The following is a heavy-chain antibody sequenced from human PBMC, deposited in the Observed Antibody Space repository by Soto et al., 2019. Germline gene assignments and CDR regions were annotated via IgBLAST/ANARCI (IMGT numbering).Heavy chain of an antibody. CDR2: IFYSGST. CDR1: GGSIRNYY. V-gene: IGHV4-59*01. J-gene: IGHJ5*02. Sequence: SETLSLTCTVSGGSIRNYYWSWIPQPPGRGLEWIGHIFYSGSTNYNPALKSRVTISVDTTKSQFSLKLSSVTAADTAVYYCAKDSGYNYGYFRWFDPWGQGTLVTVSS. CDR3: AKDSGYNYGYFRWFDP. D-gene: IGHD5-18*01.